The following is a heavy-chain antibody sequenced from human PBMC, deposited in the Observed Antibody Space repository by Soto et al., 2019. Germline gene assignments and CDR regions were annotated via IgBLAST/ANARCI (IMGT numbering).Heavy chain of an antibody. V-gene: IGHV1-24*01. CDR2: FDPEDGET. Sequence: GASVKVSCKGSGYTLTELSMHWVLQAPGKGLEWMGGFDPEDGETIYAQKFQGRVTMTEDTSTDTAYMELSSLRSEDTAVYYCATCSSTSCPLVAGMDVWGQGTTVTVSS. J-gene: IGHJ6*02. CDR1: GYTLTELS. CDR3: ATCSSTSCPLVAGMDV. D-gene: IGHD2-2*01.